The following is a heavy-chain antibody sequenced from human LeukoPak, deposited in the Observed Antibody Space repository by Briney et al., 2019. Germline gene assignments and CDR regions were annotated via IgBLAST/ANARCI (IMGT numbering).Heavy chain of an antibody. CDR3: ARDGGKYSSSWYPENLYYYYYYGMDV. D-gene: IGHD6-13*01. V-gene: IGHV4-59*01. Sequence: SETLSLTCTVSGGSISSYYWSWIRQPPGKGLEWIGYIYYSGSTNYNPSLKSRVTISVDTSKNQFSLKLSSVTAADTAVYYCARDGGKYSSSWYPENLYYYYYYGMDVWGQGTTVTVSS. CDR1: GGSISSYY. CDR2: IYYSGST. J-gene: IGHJ6*02.